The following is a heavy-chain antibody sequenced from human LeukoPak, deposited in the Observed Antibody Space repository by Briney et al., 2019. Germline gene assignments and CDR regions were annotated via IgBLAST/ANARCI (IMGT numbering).Heavy chain of an antibody. D-gene: IGHD3-22*01. CDR3: ARDGDSYYDSRGYYYGPTDY. J-gene: IGHJ4*02. V-gene: IGHV1-2*02. CDR2: IAPISGDT. CDR1: GYTFTGYY. Sequence: ASVKVSCKTSGYTFTGYYIQWVRQAPGQGLEWMGWIAPISGDTDYAQKFQGRVTMTRDTSISTAYMELNRLRSDDTAVYYCARDGDSYYDSRGYYYGPTDYWGQGTLVTVSS.